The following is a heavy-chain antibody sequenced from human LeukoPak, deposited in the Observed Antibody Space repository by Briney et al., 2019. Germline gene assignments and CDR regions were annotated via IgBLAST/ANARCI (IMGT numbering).Heavy chain of an antibody. CDR3: ARGGTAVTTNYFDY. D-gene: IGHD4-23*01. Sequence: ASVTVSCKPSGYTFTSYYLHWVRQAPGQGLEWMGIISPSGGDTTYAQRFQDRLTMTRDTSTSTVYMELSSLRSEDTAVYYCARGGTAVTTNYFDYWGQGTLVTVSS. V-gene: IGHV1-46*01. CDR1: GYTFTSYY. J-gene: IGHJ4*02. CDR2: ISPSGGDT.